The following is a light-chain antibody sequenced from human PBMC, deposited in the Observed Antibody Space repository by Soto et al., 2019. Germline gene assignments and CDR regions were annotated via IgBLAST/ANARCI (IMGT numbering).Light chain of an antibody. CDR2: AAS. CDR3: QQSYSTPGT. J-gene: IGKJ1*01. CDR1: QSISSY. Sequence: DIQMTQSPSSLSASVGDRVTITCRASQSISSYLNWYQQKPGEAPKLLIYAASSLQSWVPSRFSGSGSGTDFTLTISSLQPEDFATYYCQQSYSTPGTFGQGTKVEI. V-gene: IGKV1-39*01.